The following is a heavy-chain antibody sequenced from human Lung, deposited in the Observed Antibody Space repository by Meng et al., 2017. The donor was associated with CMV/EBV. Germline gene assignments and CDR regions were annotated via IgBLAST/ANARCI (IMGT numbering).Heavy chain of an antibody. Sequence: ASXXVSCKASGYTFTKYGISWVRQAPGQGLEWMAWISTRSDGIKYAQNFQDRVTLTTDTSTRTAYMELGGLRSDDTAMYYCARDVDWSLDYWGQGTRVTGSS. V-gene: IGHV1-18*01. CDR1: GYTFTKYG. CDR2: ISTRSDGI. D-gene: IGHD3-9*01. CDR3: ARDVDWSLDY. J-gene: IGHJ4*02.